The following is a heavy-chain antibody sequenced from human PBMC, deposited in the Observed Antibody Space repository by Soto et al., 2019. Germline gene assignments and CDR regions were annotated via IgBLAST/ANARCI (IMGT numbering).Heavy chain of an antibody. CDR3: ARGTPVWFDP. Sequence: ASVKVSCKASGYIFTKYGISWLRQAPGQGLELMGWISASNGDTNYSQKLQGRVTITRDTSASTAYMELSSLRSEDTAVYYCARGTPVWFDPWGQGTLVTVSS. CDR2: ISASNGDT. J-gene: IGHJ5*02. V-gene: IGHV1-18*01. D-gene: IGHD2-15*01. CDR1: GYIFTKYG.